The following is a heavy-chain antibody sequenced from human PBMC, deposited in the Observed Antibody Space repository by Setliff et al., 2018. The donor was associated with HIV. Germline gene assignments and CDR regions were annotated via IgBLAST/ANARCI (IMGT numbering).Heavy chain of an antibody. CDR2: IYYSGST. J-gene: IGHJ4*02. CDR1: GGSISSGSHY. D-gene: IGHD1-26*01. V-gene: IGHV4-39*07. Sequence: SETLSLTCAVSGGSISSGSHYWSWIRQPAGKGLEWIGQIYYSGSTYYKPSLKSRVTISVDTSKNQFSLQLNSVTAADTAVYFCARTRAPYFFDFWGQGAQVTVSS. CDR3: ARTRAPYFFDF.